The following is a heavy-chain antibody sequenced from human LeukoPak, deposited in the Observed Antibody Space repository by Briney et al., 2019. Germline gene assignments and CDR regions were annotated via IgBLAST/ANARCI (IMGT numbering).Heavy chain of an antibody. CDR3: ARGSEWLSP. CDR1: GGSISSYY. D-gene: IGHD3-3*01. Sequence: SETLSLTCTVSGGSISSYYWSWIRQPPGKGLEWIGYIYYSGSTNYSPSLQSRVTMSVDTSRNQLSLKLNSATAADTAVYYCARGSEWLSPWGQGTLVTVSS. J-gene: IGHJ5*02. CDR2: IYYSGST. V-gene: IGHV4-59*12.